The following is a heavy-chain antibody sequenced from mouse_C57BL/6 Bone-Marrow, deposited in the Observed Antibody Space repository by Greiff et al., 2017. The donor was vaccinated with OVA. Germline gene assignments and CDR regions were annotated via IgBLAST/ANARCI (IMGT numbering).Heavy chain of an antibody. D-gene: IGHD1-1*01. V-gene: IGHV14-4*01. CDR3: TTEIYYGSSDY. J-gene: IGHJ2*01. CDR2: IDPENGDT. CDR1: GFNIKDDY. Sequence: EVQLVESGAELVRPGASVKLSCTASGFNIKDDYMHWVKQRPEQGLEWIGWIDPENGDTEYASKFQGKATITADTSSNTAYLQLSSLTSEDTAVYYCTTEIYYGSSDYWGQGTTLTVSS.